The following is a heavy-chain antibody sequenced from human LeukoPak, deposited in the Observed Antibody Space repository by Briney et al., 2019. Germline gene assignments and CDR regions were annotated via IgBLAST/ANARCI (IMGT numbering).Heavy chain of an antibody. Sequence: SGTLSLTCAVSGGSISSNNWWTWVRQPPGKGLEWIGEISPSGSTNYNPSLKSRVTISIDKSKNQFSLKVTSVTAADTAVYYCAGDGEGARYYFWDYWGQGTLVTVSS. D-gene: IGHD3-9*01. CDR1: GGSISSNNW. J-gene: IGHJ4*02. V-gene: IGHV4-4*02. CDR2: ISPSGST. CDR3: AGDGEGARYYFWDY.